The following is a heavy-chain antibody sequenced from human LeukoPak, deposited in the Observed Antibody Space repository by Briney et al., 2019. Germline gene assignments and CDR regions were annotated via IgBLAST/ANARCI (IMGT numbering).Heavy chain of an antibody. Sequence: SETLSLTCTVSGGSISSSSYYWGWIRQPPGKGLEWIGSIYYSGSTNYNPSLKSRVTISVDTSKNQFSLKLTSVTAADMAVYYCAQDPKYWGQGTLVTVSS. CDR2: IYYSGST. CDR3: AQDPKY. CDR1: GGSISSSSYY. V-gene: IGHV4-39*07. J-gene: IGHJ4*02.